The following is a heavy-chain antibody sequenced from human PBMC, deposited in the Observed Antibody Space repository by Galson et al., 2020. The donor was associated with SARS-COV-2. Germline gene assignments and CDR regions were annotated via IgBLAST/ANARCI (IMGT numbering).Heavy chain of an antibody. D-gene: IGHD3-9*01. V-gene: IGHV2-70*04. J-gene: IGHJ4*02. CDR1: GFSLSTSGMR. CDR2: IDWDDDK. Sequence: SGPTLVKPTQTLTLTCTFSGFSLSTSGMRVSWIRQPPGKALEWLARIDWDDDKFYSTSLKTRLTISKDTSKNQVVLTMTNMYPVDTAPYYCARSYYDILTGYYWTFDYWGQGTLVTVSS. CDR3: ARSYYDILTGYYWTFDY.